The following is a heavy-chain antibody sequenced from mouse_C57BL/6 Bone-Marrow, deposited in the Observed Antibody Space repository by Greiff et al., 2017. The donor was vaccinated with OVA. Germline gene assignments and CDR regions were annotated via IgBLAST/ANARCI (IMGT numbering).Heavy chain of an antibody. CDR1: GYTFTSYW. J-gene: IGHJ3*01. CDR2: IHPNSGST. Sequence: QVQLQQPGAELVKPGASVKLSCKASGYTFTSYWMHWVKQRPGQGLEWIGMIHPNSGSTNYNEKFKSKATLTVDKSSSTAYMQLSSLTSEDSADYYCARSAVPLPWFAYWGQGTLVTVSA. D-gene: IGHD5-1*01. CDR3: ARSAVPLPWFAY. V-gene: IGHV1-64*01.